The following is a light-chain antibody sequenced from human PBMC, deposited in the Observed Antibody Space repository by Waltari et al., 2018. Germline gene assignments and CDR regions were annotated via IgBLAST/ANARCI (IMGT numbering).Light chain of an antibody. CDR2: GTS. CDR3: QQYDTTPRT. Sequence: DIVMTQSPESLAVSLGERATINCQSRHNVLYRSNNKNYLAWYQHKPGQPPKLLIYGTSTRASGVPDRFSGSGSGTDFTLTISSLQAEDVAVYYCQQYDTTPRTFGQGTKLEIK. J-gene: IGKJ2*01. V-gene: IGKV4-1*01. CDR1: HNVLYRSNNKNY.